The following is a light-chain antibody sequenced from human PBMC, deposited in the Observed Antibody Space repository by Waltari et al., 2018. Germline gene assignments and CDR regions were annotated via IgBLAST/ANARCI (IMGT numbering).Light chain of an antibody. CDR1: SSNFGAGYD. V-gene: IGLV1-40*01. CDR2: GNT. CDR3: QSFDSGLSASV. J-gene: IGLJ3*02. Sequence: QSVLTQPPSMSGAPGQKVTIPCTGGSSNFGAGYDAHWYQQFPGTAPKLLIFGNTNRASGVPGRFSGSRSGTSASLAIAGVQSEDEAVYYCQSFDSGLSASVFGGGTKLTVL.